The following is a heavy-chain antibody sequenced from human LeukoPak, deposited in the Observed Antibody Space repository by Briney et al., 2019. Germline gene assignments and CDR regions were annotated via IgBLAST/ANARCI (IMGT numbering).Heavy chain of an antibody. CDR3: ASRGDYGARFDP. J-gene: IGHJ5*02. Sequence: SVKVSCKASGGTFSSYAISWVRQAPGQGLEWMGGIIPIFGTANYAQKFQGRATITADESTSTAYMELSSLRSEDTAVYYCASRGDYGARFDPWGQGTLVTVSS. V-gene: IGHV1-69*13. D-gene: IGHD4-17*01. CDR1: GGTFSSYA. CDR2: IIPIFGTA.